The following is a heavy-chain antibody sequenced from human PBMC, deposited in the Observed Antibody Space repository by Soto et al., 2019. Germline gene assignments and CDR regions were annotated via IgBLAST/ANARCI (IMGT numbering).Heavy chain of an antibody. J-gene: IGHJ4*02. CDR1: GFSFTTAGVA. D-gene: IGHD5-12*01. CDR3: AHIDGGHEIISFDF. CDR2: IYYNGDR. Sequence: SGPTLVNPTQTLTLTCTFSGFSFTTAGVAVGWIRQTPGGALEWLTLIYYNGDRRFSPSLKTRLTITGDTSKNQVVLSLTNVDPGDTATYFCAHIDGGHEIISFDFWGQGILVTVSS. V-gene: IGHV2-5*01.